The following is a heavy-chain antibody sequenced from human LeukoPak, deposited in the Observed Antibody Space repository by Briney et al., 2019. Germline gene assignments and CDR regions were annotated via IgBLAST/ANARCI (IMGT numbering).Heavy chain of an antibody. CDR3: ASLLVAGVASVDY. V-gene: IGHV4-31*03. D-gene: IGHD6-19*01. CDR2: IYYSGST. J-gene: IGHJ4*02. CDR1: GGSISSGGYY. Sequence: SETLSLTCTVSGGSISSGGYYWSWIRQHPGKGLEWIGYIYYSGSTYSNPSLKSRVTISVDTSKNQFSLKLSSVTAADTAVYYCASLLVAGVASVDYWGQGTLVTVSS.